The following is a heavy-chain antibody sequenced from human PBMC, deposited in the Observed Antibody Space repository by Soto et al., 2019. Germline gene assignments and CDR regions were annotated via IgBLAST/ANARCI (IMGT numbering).Heavy chain of an antibody. Sequence: QVYLVQSGAEVKKPGSSVKISCKASGGIFSSNTINWVRQAAGQGLEWMGGIIPRIGTAHYAEKSQGSVTITADNSTKPEYMELTSLRSEDTAVYYCASKAACGGDCYAVASWSQGTLATASS. CDR2: IIPRIGTA. CDR3: ASKAACGGDCYAVAS. CDR1: GGIFSSNT. V-gene: IGHV1-69*06. D-gene: IGHD2-21*02. J-gene: IGHJ4*02.